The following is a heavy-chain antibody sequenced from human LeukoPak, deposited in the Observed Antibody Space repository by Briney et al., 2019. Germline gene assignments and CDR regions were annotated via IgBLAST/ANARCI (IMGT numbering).Heavy chain of an antibody. J-gene: IGHJ3*02. V-gene: IGHV1-8*01. CDR3: ARGLPRNYYDSSGYYYVDAFDI. Sequence: ASVKVSCKASGYTFTSYDINWVRQATGQGLEWMGWMNPNSGNTGYAQKFQGRVTMTRNTSISTAYMEPSSLRSEDTAVYYCARGLPRNYYDSSGYYYVDAFDIWGQGTMVTVSS. D-gene: IGHD3-22*01. CDR1: GYTFTSYD. CDR2: MNPNSGNT.